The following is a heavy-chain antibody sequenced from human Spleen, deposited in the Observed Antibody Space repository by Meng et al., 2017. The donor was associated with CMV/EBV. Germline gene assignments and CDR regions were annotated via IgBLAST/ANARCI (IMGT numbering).Heavy chain of an antibody. CDR1: FSFSSYA. J-gene: IGHJ4*02. CDR2: MSYDGSNK. D-gene: IGHD1-26*01. CDR3: ARDYSGSYGLGYYFDY. V-gene: IGHV3-30*04. Sequence: FSFSSYAMHWDRQASGKGLEWVAVMSYDGSNKCYADSVKGRFTLSRDNYKNTLYLQMNSLRAEDTAVYYCARDYSGSYGLGYYFDYWGQGTLVTVSS.